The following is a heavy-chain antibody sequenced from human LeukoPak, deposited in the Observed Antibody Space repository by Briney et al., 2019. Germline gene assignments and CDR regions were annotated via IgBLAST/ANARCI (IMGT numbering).Heavy chain of an antibody. V-gene: IGHV5-51*01. J-gene: IGHJ4*02. D-gene: IGHD3-22*01. CDR3: ATHNYYDTSGYYYAWDY. CDR1: GYSFTIYS. CDR2: IYPGDSDT. Sequence: GESLKISCKGSGYSFTIYSIGWVRQMPGKGLEWMGIIYPGDSDTTYSPSFQGQVTISADKSINTAYLQWSSLKATDTAMYYCATHNYYDTSGYYYAWDYWGQGTLVSVSS.